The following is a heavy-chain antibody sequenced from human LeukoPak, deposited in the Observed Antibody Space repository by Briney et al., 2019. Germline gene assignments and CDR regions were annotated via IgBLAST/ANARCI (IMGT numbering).Heavy chain of an antibody. D-gene: IGHD6-19*01. V-gene: IGHV4-38-2*02. CDR2: IYHIGST. Sequence: PSETLSLTCNVSGDSISSGHYWGWIRQPPGKGLGWIGSIYHIGSTFYNPSLRSRVSMSVDTSKNQFSLKLTSVTAADTAVYFCARIKWLVGYYFDYWGQGTLVTVSS. CDR3: ARIKWLVGYYFDY. CDR1: GDSISSGHY. J-gene: IGHJ4*02.